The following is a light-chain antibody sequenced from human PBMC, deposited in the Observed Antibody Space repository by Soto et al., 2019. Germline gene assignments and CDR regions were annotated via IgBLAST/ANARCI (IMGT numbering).Light chain of an antibody. CDR2: GAS. Sequence: EIVLTQSPGTLSLSPGERATLSCRASQSVSSSYLAWYQQKPGQAPRLLIDGASSRATGIPDRFSGSESGTEFTLTLSSLQSEDFAVYYCQQYNSWPIPFGQGTRLAIK. CDR3: QQYNSWPIP. V-gene: IGKV3-20*01. CDR1: QSVSSSY. J-gene: IGKJ5*01.